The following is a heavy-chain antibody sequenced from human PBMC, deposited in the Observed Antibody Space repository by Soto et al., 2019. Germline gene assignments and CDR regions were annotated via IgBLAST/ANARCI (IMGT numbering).Heavy chain of an antibody. CDR2: IYTSGST. CDR1: GGSISSYY. D-gene: IGHD3-10*01. Sequence: LSLPFTVSGGSISSYYWSWIRQPAGKGLEWIGRIYTSGSTNYNPSLKSRVTMSVDTSKNQFSLKLSSVTAADTAVYYCARDPLSRGYNWFDPWGQGTLVTVSS. J-gene: IGHJ5*02. CDR3: ARDPLSRGYNWFDP. V-gene: IGHV4-4*07.